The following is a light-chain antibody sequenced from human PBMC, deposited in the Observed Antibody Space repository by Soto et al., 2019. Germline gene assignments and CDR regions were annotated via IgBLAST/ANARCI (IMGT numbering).Light chain of an antibody. CDR3: AAWDDSLSGAV. J-gene: IGLJ7*01. V-gene: IGLV1-47*01. CDR1: RSNIGSSN. CDR2: KNS. Sequence: QSVLTQPPSASGTPGQRVTISCSGSRSNIGSSNVYRYQQLPGTAPKLLIYKNSQRPSWVSDRFSGSKSGTSASLAISGLRSEDEADYYCAAWDDSLSGAVFGGGTQLTV.